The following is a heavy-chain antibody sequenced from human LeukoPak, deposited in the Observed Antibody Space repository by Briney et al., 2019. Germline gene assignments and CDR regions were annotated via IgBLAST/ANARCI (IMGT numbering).Heavy chain of an antibody. CDR3: TPVDGLWPGEDY. CDR2: IKSKTDGGTT. V-gene: IGHV3-15*01. D-gene: IGHD3-10*01. J-gene: IGHJ4*02. Sequence: GGSLRLSCAASGFTFSNAWMSWVRQAPGKGLEWVGRIKSKTDGGTTDYAAPVKGRFTISRDDSKNTLYLQMNSLKTEDTAVYYCTPVDGLWPGEDYWGQGTLVTVSS. CDR1: GFTFSNAW.